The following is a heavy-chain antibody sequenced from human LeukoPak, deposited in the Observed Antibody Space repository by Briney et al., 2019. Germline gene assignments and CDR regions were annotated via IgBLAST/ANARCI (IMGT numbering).Heavy chain of an antibody. J-gene: IGHJ4*02. CDR3: ARVRSPGYTSSWYYFDY. V-gene: IGHV3-23*01. CDR2: ISGSGGST. CDR1: GFTFSSYA. Sequence: PGGSLRLSCAASGFTFSSYAMSWVRQAPGKGLEWVSAISGSGGSTYYADSVKGRFTISRDNSKNTLYLQMNSLRAEDTALYYCARVRSPGYTSSWYYFDYWGQGTLVTVSS. D-gene: IGHD6-13*01.